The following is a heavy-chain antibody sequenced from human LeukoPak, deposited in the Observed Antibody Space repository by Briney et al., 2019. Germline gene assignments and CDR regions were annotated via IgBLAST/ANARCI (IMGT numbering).Heavy chain of an antibody. D-gene: IGHD2-15*01. CDR3: AKDYSDSRVADVFFEY. J-gene: IGHJ4*02. CDR1: GLTFSDYA. Sequence: GGSLRLSCAASGLTFSDYAMSWFRQAPGKGLEWVSGITSGFTPQYADSVKGRFTISRDNSKNTFHLQLNSLRAEDTAVYYCAKDYSDSRVADVFFEYWGQGTLVTVSS. V-gene: IGHV3-23*01. CDR2: ITSGFTP.